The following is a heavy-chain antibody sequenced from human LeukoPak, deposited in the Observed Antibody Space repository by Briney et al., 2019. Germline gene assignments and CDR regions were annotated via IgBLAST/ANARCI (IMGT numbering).Heavy chain of an antibody. CDR1: GGSISSSNW. J-gene: IGHJ3*02. Sequence: SEPLSLTCAVSGGSISSSNWWSWVRQPPGKGLEWIGEIYHSGSTNYNPSLKSRVTISVDKSKNQFSLKLSSVTTADTAVYYCASAMEGPNDAFDIWGQGTMVTVSS. CDR2: IYHSGST. V-gene: IGHV4-4*02. D-gene: IGHD2-2*01. CDR3: ASAMEGPNDAFDI.